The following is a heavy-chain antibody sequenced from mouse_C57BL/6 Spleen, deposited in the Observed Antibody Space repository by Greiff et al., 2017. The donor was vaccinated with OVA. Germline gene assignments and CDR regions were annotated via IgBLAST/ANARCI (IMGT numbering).Heavy chain of an antibody. CDR3: ARFYDGYYYAMDY. CDR2: LSGGSSTI. Sequence: EVTLVESGGGLVKPGGSLKLSCAASGFTFSDYGMHWVRQAPEKGLEWVAYLSGGSSTIYYADTVKGRFTISRDNANNTLFMQMTSLRSEDTAMYYCARFYDGYYYAMDYWGQGTSVTVSS. V-gene: IGHV5-17*01. D-gene: IGHD2-3*01. J-gene: IGHJ4*01. CDR1: GFTFSDYG.